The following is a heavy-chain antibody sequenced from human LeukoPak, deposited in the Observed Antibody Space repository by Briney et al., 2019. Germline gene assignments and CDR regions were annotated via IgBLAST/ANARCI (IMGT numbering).Heavy chain of an antibody. D-gene: IGHD5-12*01. V-gene: IGHV3-30-3*01. CDR2: ISYDGSNK. CDR3: AKDTVPYIVATIFDY. Sequence: GRSLRLSCAASGFTFSSYAMHWVRQAPGKGLEWVAVISYDGSNKYYADSVKGRFTISRVNSKNTLYLQMNSLRAEDTAVYYCAKDTVPYIVATIFDYWGQGTLVTVSS. J-gene: IGHJ4*02. CDR1: GFTFSSYA.